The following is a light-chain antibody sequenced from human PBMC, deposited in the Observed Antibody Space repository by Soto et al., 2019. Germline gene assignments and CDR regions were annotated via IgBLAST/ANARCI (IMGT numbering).Light chain of an antibody. CDR3: QQRSNWPST. V-gene: IGKV3-11*01. Sequence: EIVLTQSPGTLSLSPGERATLSCRASQSVTSSYLAWYQQKPGQAPRLLISAATNRATGIPARFSGSGSRTDFTLTISSLPPEDFAVYYCQQRSNWPSTFGPGTKVDIK. J-gene: IGKJ3*01. CDR1: QSVTSSY. CDR2: AAT.